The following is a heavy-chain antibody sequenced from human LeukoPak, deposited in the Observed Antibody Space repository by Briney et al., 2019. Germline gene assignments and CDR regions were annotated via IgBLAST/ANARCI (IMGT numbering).Heavy chain of an antibody. CDR1: GYTFTGYY. J-gene: IGHJ4*02. V-gene: IGHV1-2*02. CDR2: INPNSGGT. CDR3: ATKRQLWIV. Sequence: ASVKVSCKASGYTFTGYYMHWVRQAPGQGLEWMGWINPNSGGTNYAQKFQGRVTMTEDTSTDTAYMELSSLRSEDTAVYYCATKRQLWIVWGQGTLVTVSS. D-gene: IGHD5-18*01.